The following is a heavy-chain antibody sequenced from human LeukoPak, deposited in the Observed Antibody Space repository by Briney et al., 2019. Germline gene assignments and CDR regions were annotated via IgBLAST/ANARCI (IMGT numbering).Heavy chain of an antibody. CDR3: AREFGYSLEWLFPTLKYYSYGMDV. D-gene: IGHD3-3*01. V-gene: IGHV1-8*01. J-gene: IGHJ6*02. Sequence: GASVKVSCKASGYTFTSYDINWVRQATGQGLEWMGWMNPNSGNTGYAQKFQGRVTMTRNTSISTAYMELSSLRSEDTAVYYCAREFGYSLEWLFPTLKYYSYGMDVWGQGTTVTVSS. CDR2: MNPNSGNT. CDR1: GYTFTSYD.